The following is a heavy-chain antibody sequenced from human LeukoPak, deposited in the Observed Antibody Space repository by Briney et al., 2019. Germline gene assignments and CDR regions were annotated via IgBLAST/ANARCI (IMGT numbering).Heavy chain of an antibody. Sequence: PGGSLRLSCAASGFTSSSYSMNSVRHAPGKGLEWVSSIGITSRFLYYADSVKGRFTISRDNTKNSLYLQLNSLRAEDTAVYYCAKGHGSGSYGYFDYWGQGTLVTVSS. J-gene: IGHJ4*02. CDR3: AKGHGSGSYGYFDY. V-gene: IGHV3-21*04. D-gene: IGHD3-10*01. CDR1: GFTSSSYS. CDR2: IGITSRFL.